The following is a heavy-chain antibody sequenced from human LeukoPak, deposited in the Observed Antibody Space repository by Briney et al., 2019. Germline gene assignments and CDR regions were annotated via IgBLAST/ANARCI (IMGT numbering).Heavy chain of an antibody. D-gene: IGHD1-1*01. CDR2: IYSGGST. Sequence: TGGSLRLSWAASGFTVSSNYMSWVRQAPGKGLEWVSVIYSGGSTYYADSVKGRFTISRDNSKNTLYLQMNSLRAEDTAVYYCARLFLGTGTYYMDVWGKGTTVTVSS. J-gene: IGHJ6*03. CDR1: GFTVSSNY. V-gene: IGHV3-66*02. CDR3: ARLFLGTGTYYMDV.